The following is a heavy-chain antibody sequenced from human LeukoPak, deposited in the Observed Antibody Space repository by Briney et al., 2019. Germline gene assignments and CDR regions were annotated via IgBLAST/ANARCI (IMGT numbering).Heavy chain of an antibody. V-gene: IGHV2-70*20. CDR2: IDWGADK. CDR3: ARIRYGDDYNYEGGAFDS. D-gene: IGHD5-24*01. Sequence: SGPALVKPTQTLTLTCTISGFSLNARGMCVGWVRQPPGKALEWLALIDWGADKFYRPSLESRLTISRDNSKNQVVLAMTNVDPVDTATYYCARIRYGDDYNYEGGAFDSWGQGTLVTACS. J-gene: IGHJ4*02. CDR1: GFSLNARGMC.